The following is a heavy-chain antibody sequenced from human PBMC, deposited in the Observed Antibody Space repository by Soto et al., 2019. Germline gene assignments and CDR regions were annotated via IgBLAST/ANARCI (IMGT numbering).Heavy chain of an antibody. CDR3: VRDRGGSYWLDP. CDR1: GFIVSNNY. V-gene: IGHV3-53*01. CDR2: LYSGGTT. D-gene: IGHD2-15*01. Sequence: LRLSCAASGFIVSNNYMSGVRQAPGKGLEWVSILYSGGTTYYADSVKGRFTFSRDNSENTVFLQMNNLRVEDTAVYYCVRDRGGSYWLDPWGQGTLVTVSS. J-gene: IGHJ5*02.